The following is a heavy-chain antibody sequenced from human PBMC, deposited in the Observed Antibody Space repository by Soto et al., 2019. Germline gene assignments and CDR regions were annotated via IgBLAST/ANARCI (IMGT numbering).Heavy chain of an antibody. J-gene: IGHJ3*02. CDR3: AREGYCSSTSCSLDAFDI. Sequence: GSLRLSCAASGFTFSSYNMNWVRQAPGKGLEWVSYISSSSSTIYYADSVKGRFTISRDNAKNSLYLQMNSLRAEDTAVYDCAREGYCSSTSCSLDAFDIWGQGTMVTVSS. CDR1: GFTFSSYN. D-gene: IGHD2-2*01. CDR2: ISSSSSTI. V-gene: IGHV3-48*01.